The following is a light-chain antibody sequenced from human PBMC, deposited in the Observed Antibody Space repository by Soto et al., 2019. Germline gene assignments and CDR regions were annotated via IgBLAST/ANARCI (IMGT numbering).Light chain of an antibody. CDR1: RSVSNY. CDR3: QQYNNWPPWT. CDR2: GAS. J-gene: IGKJ1*01. V-gene: IGKV3-15*01. Sequence: EIVLTHSPATLSLSPGESATLSCRASRSVSNYLAWYQQKPGQAPRLLIYGASTRATGIPARFSGSGSGTEFTLTISSLQSEDFAVYYCQQYNNWPPWTFGQGTKVDI.